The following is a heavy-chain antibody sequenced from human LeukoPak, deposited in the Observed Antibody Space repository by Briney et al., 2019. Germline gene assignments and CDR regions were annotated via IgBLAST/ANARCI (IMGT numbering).Heavy chain of an antibody. J-gene: IGHJ5*02. V-gene: IGHV4-39*07. Sequence: SETLSLTCTVSGGSISSSSYYWGWIRQPPGKGLEWIGSIYYSGSTNYNPSLKSRVTISVDTSKNQFSLKLSSVTAADTAVYYCARDKRRDYYDSSGFWTPLGFDPWGQGTLVTVSS. CDR2: IYYSGST. CDR1: GGSISSSSYY. CDR3: ARDKRRDYYDSSGFWTPLGFDP. D-gene: IGHD3-22*01.